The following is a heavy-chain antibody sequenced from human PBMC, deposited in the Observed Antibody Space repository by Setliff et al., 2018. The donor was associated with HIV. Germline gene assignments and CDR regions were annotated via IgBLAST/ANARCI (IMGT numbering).Heavy chain of an antibody. Sequence: ETLSLTCTVSGGSISSYYWSWIRQPPGKGLEWFGYIYNGGNTNYNPSLESRVSMSLDTSKNQFSLKLTSVTAADTAAYFCAREFSERSPNPDHYYYYMDVWGKGTTVTVSS. J-gene: IGHJ6*03. D-gene: IGHD6-19*01. CDR1: GGSISSYY. CDR2: IYNGGNT. V-gene: IGHV4-59*01. CDR3: AREFSERSPNPDHYYYYMDV.